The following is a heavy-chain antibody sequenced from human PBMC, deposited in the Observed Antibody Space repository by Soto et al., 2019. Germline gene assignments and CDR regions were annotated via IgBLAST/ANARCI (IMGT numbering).Heavy chain of an antibody. CDR2: ISGSGGST. CDR3: AKGGDLYYYGMDV. CDR1: GFTFSSYA. D-gene: IGHD3-10*01. J-gene: IGHJ6*02. V-gene: IGHV3-23*01. Sequence: GGSLRLSCAASGFTFSSYAMSWVRQAPGKGLEWVSAISGSGGSTYYADSVKGRFTISRDNSKNTMYLQMNSLRAEDTAVYYCAKGGDLYYYGMDVWGQGTTVTVSS.